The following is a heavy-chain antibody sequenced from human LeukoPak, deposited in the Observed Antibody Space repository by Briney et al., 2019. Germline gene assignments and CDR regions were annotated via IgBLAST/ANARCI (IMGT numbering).Heavy chain of an antibody. Sequence: EASVTVSCKASGYTFTSYDINWVRQATGQGLEWMGWMNPNSGNTGYAQKFQGRVTITRNTSISTAYMELSSLRSEDTAVYYCARPAHGYSYGYDAFDIWGQGTMVTVSS. CDR2: MNPNSGNT. D-gene: IGHD5-18*01. CDR1: GYTFTSYD. CDR3: ARPAHGYSYGYDAFDI. V-gene: IGHV1-8*03. J-gene: IGHJ3*02.